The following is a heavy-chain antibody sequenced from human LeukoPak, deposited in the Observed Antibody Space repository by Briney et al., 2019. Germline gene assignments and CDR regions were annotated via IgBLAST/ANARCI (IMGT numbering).Heavy chain of an antibody. D-gene: IGHD1-26*01. CDR1: GYSIRNGYY. Sequence: SETLSLTCSVSGYSIRNGYYWGWIRQPPGKGLEWIGGIYHSETTYYNPSLKSRVTISRDTSNNQFFLKLTSVTAADTAVYYCARVGWELGSYYYYYYMDVWGKGTTVTVSS. J-gene: IGHJ6*03. V-gene: IGHV4-38-2*02. CDR2: IYHSETT. CDR3: ARVGWELGSYYYYYYMDV.